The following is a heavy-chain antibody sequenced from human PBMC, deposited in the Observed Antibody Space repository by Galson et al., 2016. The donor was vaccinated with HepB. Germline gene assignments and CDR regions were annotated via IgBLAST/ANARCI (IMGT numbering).Heavy chain of an antibody. J-gene: IGHJ3*02. Sequence: SVKVSCKASGNSFSNHAMHWVRQAPGQSLEWMGWINAGNGNTKYSEKFHDRVTLTRETSASTAYMELSSLRSEDTAVYFCARLWTGDTSYDAFDIWGQGTMVTVSS. CDR3: ARLWTGDTSYDAFDI. CDR2: INAGNGNT. V-gene: IGHV1-3*01. CDR1: GNSFSNHA. D-gene: IGHD3/OR15-3a*01.